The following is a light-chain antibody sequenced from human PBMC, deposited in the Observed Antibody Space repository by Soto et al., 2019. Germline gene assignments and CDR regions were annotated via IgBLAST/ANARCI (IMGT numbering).Light chain of an antibody. CDR1: QSVSSY. CDR3: QQRQYWPPIT. Sequence: ETVLTQSPATLSLSPGERATLSCSTSQSVSSYLAWYQQKPGQAPRLLIYDTSNRATGIPARFSGSGSGTDFTLTISSLEPEDFAIYYCQQRQYWPPITFGQGTRLEI. V-gene: IGKV3-11*01. CDR2: DTS. J-gene: IGKJ5*01.